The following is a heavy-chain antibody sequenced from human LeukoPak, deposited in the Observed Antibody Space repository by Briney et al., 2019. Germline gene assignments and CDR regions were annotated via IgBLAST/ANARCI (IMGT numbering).Heavy chain of an antibody. CDR1: GFTFSSYA. Sequence: GGSLRLSCGASGFTFSSYAMSWVGQTPGRGLDGVAGVSPSGGRTIYADSAEGRFTISRDNSNDTVYLQLSSLRAEDSALYYCAKVRGVYCSSPACYYYDAWGQGTPVTVSS. CDR2: VSPSGGRT. J-gene: IGHJ4*02. CDR3: AKVRGVYCSSPACYYYDA. V-gene: IGHV3-23*01. D-gene: IGHD2-2*01.